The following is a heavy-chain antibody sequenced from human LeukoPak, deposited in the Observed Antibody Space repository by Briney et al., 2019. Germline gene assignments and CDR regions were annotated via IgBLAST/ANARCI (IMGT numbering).Heavy chain of an antibody. CDR2: ISYDGSNK. CDR3: AKDRGSYYPGHFDY. CDR1: GFTFSSYG. D-gene: IGHD1-26*01. Sequence: GGSLRLSCAASGFTFSSYGMHWVRQAPGKGLEWVAVISYDGSNKYYADSVKGRFTISRDNSKNTLYLQMNSLRAEDTAVYYCAKDRGSYYPGHFDYWGQGTLVTVSS. J-gene: IGHJ4*02. V-gene: IGHV3-30*18.